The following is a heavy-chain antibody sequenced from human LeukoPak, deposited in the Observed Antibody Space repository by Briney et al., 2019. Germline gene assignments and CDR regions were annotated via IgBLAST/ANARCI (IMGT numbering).Heavy chain of an antibody. CDR2: IIPIFGTA. J-gene: IGHJ4*02. V-gene: IGHV1-69*13. CDR1: GYTFTGYY. D-gene: IGHD2-21*01. Sequence: GASVKVSCKASGYTFTGYYMHWVRQAPGQGLEWMGGIIPIFGTANYAQKFQGRVTITADESTSTAYMELSSLRSEDTAVYYCARGCGGGDCYDYWGQGTLVTVSS. CDR3: ARGCGGGDCYDY.